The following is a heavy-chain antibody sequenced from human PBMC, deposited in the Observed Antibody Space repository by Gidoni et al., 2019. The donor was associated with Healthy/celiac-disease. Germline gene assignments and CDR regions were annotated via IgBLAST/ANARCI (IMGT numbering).Heavy chain of an antibody. D-gene: IGHD2-21*02. V-gene: IGHV3-23*01. J-gene: IGHJ4*02. CDR2: ISGSGGST. Sequence: EVQLLESGGGLVQPGGSLRLSCAASGFTFSRYAMSWVRQAPGKGLEWVSAISGSGGSTYYADSVKGRFTISRDNSKNTLYLQMNSLRAEDTAVYYCATSASIVVVTADLGHWGQGTLVTVSS. CDR3: ATSASIVVVTADLGH. CDR1: GFTFSRYA.